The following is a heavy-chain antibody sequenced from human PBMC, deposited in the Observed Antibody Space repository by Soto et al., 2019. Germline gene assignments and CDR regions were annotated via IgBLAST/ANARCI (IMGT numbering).Heavy chain of an antibody. D-gene: IGHD3-10*01. CDR3: ARFEGITMVRGVITV. V-gene: IGHV4-31*03. J-gene: IGHJ4*02. CDR2: IYYSGST. Sequence: QVQLQESGPGLVKPSQTLSLTYTVSGGSISSGGYYWSWIRQHPGKGLEWIGYIYYSGSTYYNPSLKSRVTISVDTSKNQFSLKLSSVTAADTAVYYCARFEGITMVRGVITVWGQGTLVTVSS. CDR1: GGSISSGGYY.